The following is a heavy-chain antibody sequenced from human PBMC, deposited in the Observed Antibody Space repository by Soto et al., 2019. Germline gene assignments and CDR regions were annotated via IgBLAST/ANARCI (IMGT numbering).Heavy chain of an antibody. Sequence: GGSLRLSCAASGFTFSSYAMSWVRQAPGKGLEWVSAISGSGGSTYYADSVKGRFTISRDNSKNTLYLQMNSLRAEDTAVYYGAKDPPRYYDFWSGAFDIWGQGTMVTVSS. V-gene: IGHV3-23*01. J-gene: IGHJ3*02. CDR2: ISGSGGST. D-gene: IGHD3-3*01. CDR1: GFTFSSYA. CDR3: AKDPPRYYDFWSGAFDI.